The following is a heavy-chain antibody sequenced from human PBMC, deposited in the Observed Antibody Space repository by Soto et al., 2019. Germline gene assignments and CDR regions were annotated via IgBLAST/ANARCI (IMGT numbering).Heavy chain of an antibody. CDR2: IYYSGST. Sequence: PSETLSLTCTVSGGSINSSSYYWGWIRQPPGKGLEWIGSIYYSGSTYYNPSLKSRVTISVDTSKNQFSLKLSSVTAADTAVYYCARKGLRYFDWSDWGQGTLVTVSS. J-gene: IGHJ4*02. CDR3: ARKGLRYFDWSD. CDR1: GGSINSSSYY. V-gene: IGHV4-39*01. D-gene: IGHD3-9*01.